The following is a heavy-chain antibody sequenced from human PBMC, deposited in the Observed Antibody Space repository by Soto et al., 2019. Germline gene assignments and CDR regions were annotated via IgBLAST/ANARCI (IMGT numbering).Heavy chain of an antibody. V-gene: IGHV1-3*01. D-gene: IGHD2-15*01. CDR3: ARGIATGQLDP. J-gene: IGHJ5*02. CDR2: INPDNGNT. Sequence: QVQLVQSGAEVKKPGASVKISCKASGYTFTRYTMNWVRQAPGQRLEWMGWINPDNGNTKSSQKFQDRVIITRDTAASTAYMCLSSLRSEDTAVYYCARGIATGQLDPWGQGTLVTVSS. CDR1: GYTFTRYT.